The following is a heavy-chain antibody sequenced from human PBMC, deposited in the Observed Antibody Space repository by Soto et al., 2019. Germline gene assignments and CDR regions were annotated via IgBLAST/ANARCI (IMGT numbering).Heavy chain of an antibody. J-gene: IGHJ3*02. CDR2: IYYRGTT. CDR1: GGSISDVDFY. V-gene: IGHV4-30-4*01. Sequence: KTSETLSLTCTVSGGSISDVDFYWSWIRQPPGKGLEWIGYIYYRGTTYFNPSLKTRVSISIDSSSGQFSLQLDSVTAADTAVYYCARLFAYYDKEPGAFDIWGQGTVVTVSS. D-gene: IGHD3-22*01. CDR3: ARLFAYYDKEPGAFDI.